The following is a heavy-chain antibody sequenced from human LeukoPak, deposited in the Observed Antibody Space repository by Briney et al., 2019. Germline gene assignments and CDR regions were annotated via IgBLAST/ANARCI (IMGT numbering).Heavy chain of an antibody. CDR3: ARVRYDFWSGYDLFDY. J-gene: IGHJ4*02. D-gene: IGHD3-3*01. CDR1: GYTFTSHG. V-gene: IGHV1-18*01. CDR2: ISAYNGNT. Sequence: ASVKVSCKASGYTFTSHGISWVRQAPGQGLEWMGWISAYNGNTNYAQKLQGRVTMTTDTSTSTAYMELRSLRSDDTAVYYCARVRYDFWSGYDLFDYWGQGTLVTVSS.